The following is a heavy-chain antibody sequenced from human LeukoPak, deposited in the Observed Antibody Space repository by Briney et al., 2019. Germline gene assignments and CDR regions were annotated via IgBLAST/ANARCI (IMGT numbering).Heavy chain of an antibody. CDR3: AKRYGLGSSPFDY. Sequence: PGGSLRLSCAASGFTFSSNLMDWVRQGPGKGLVWVSHINSDGSTIRYADSVKGRFTISRDNSKNTLYLQMNSLRGEDTAVYSCAKRYGLGSSPFDYWGQGTLVTVSS. CDR1: GFTFSSNL. CDR2: INSDGSTI. D-gene: IGHD3-10*01. J-gene: IGHJ4*02. V-gene: IGHV3-74*01.